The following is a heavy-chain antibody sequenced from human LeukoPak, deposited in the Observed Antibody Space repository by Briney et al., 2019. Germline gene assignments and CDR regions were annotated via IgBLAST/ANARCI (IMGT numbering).Heavy chain of an antibody. CDR1: GGSISSHY. Sequence: SETLSLTCTASGGSISSHYWSWIRQPPGKGLEWIGYIYYSGSTNYNPSLKSRVTISVDTSKNQFSLKLSSVTAADTAVYYCARLRAQQLVFDYWGQGTLVTVSS. J-gene: IGHJ4*02. CDR2: IYYSGST. D-gene: IGHD6-6*01. CDR3: ARLRAQQLVFDY. V-gene: IGHV4-59*11.